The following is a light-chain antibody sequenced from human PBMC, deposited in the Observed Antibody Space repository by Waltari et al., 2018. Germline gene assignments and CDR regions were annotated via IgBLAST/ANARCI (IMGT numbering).Light chain of an antibody. Sequence: QTVVTQEPSLSVSPGETVTLTCALSSGSVSSTSYPTWYQQTPGQPPRTPVYKGTRRSSWGPGRFAGSIRGNTAALTSKGAQAEDEADYYGSMYRGGGMWVFGGGTKWTVL. CDR2: KGT. CDR3: SMYRGGGMWV. V-gene: IGLV8-61*01. J-gene: IGLJ3*02. CDR1: SGSVSSTSY.